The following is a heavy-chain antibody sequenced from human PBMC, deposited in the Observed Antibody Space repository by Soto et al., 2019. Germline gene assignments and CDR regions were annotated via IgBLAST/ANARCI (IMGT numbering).Heavy chain of an antibody. CDR1: GFTFSDYY. V-gene: IGHV3-11*01. CDR2: ISSSGSTI. J-gene: IGHJ4*02. CDR3: ASYDFWSGNRNRFDY. Sequence: PGGSLRLSCAASGFTFSDYYMSWIRQAPGKGLEWVSYISSSGSTIYYADSVKGRFTISRDNAKNSLYLQMNSLRAEDTAVYYCASYDFWSGNRNRFDYWGQGTLVTVSS. D-gene: IGHD3-3*01.